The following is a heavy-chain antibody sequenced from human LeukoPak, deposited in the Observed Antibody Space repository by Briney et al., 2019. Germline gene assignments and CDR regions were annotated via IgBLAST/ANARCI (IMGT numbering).Heavy chain of an antibody. CDR3: AKDQGPADPSYYDFWSGYFAHHNTDYYYYGMDV. V-gene: IGHV3-23*01. J-gene: IGHJ6*02. CDR1: GFTFSSYA. CDR2: ISGSGGST. D-gene: IGHD3-3*01. Sequence: GGSLRLSCAASGFTFSSYAMSWVRQAPGKGLEWVSAISGSGGSTYYADSVKGRFTISRDNSKNTLYLQMNSLRAEDTAVYYCAKDQGPADPSYYDFWSGYFAHHNTDYYYYGMDVWGQGTTVTVSS.